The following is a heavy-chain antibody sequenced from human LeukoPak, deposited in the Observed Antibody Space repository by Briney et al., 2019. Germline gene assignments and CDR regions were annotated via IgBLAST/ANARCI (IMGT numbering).Heavy chain of an antibody. V-gene: IGHV4-59*12. Sequence: SETLSLTCTVSGGSISSYYWSWIRQPPGKGLEWIGYIYYSGSTNYNPSLKSRVTISVDTSKNQFSLKLSSVTAADTAMYYCASGVAGTGAYWYFDLWGRGTLVTVSS. CDR1: GGSISSYY. D-gene: IGHD6-19*01. J-gene: IGHJ2*01. CDR2: IYYSGST. CDR3: ASGVAGTGAYWYFDL.